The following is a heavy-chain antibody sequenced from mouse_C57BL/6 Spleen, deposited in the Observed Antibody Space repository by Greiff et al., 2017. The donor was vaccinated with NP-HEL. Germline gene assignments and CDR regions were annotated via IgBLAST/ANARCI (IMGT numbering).Heavy chain of an antibody. CDR1: GFNIKDYY. D-gene: IGHD1-1*01. V-gene: IGHV14-2*01. Sequence: EVNLVESGAELVKPGASVKLSCTASGFNIKDYYMHWVKQRTEQGLEWIGRIDPEDGETKYAPKFQGKATLTADTSSNTAYLQLSSLTSEDTAVYYCDRGDGSSLFAYWGQGTLVTVSA. CDR2: IDPEDGET. CDR3: DRGDGSSLFAY. J-gene: IGHJ3*01.